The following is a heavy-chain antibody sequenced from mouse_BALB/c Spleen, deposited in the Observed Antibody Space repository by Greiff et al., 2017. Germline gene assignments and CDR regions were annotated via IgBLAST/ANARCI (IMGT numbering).Heavy chain of an antibody. V-gene: IGHV3-2*02. CDR2: ISYSGST. J-gene: IGHJ1*01. CDR3: ASYYGYWYFDV. CDR1: GYSITSDYA. Sequence: DVQLQESGPGLVKPSQSLSLTCTVTGYSITSDYAWNWIRQFPGNKLEWMGYISYSGSTSYNPSLKSRISITRDTSKNQFFLQLNSVTTEDTATYYCASYYGYWYFDVWGAGTTVTVSS. D-gene: IGHD2-2*01.